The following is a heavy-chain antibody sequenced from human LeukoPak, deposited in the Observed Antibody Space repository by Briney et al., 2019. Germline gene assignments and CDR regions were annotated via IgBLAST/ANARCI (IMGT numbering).Heavy chain of an antibody. CDR1: GGSISSYY. V-gene: IGHV4-59*01. CDR3: ARFCSGGSCYSLVENWFDP. Sequence: SETLSLTCTVSGGSISSYYWSWIRQPPGKGLEWIGYIYYSGSTNYNPSLKSRVTISVDTSKNQFSLKLSSVTAADTDVYYCARFCSGGSCYSLVENWFDPWGQGTLVTVSS. D-gene: IGHD2-15*01. CDR2: IYYSGST. J-gene: IGHJ5*02.